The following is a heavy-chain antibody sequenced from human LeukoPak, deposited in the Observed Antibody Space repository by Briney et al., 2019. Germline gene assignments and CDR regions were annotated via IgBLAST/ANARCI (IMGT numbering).Heavy chain of an antibody. J-gene: IGHJ4*02. CDR2: INHSGST. Sequence: SETLSLTCAVYGGSFSGYYWSWIRQPPGKGLEWIGEINHSGSTDYNPSLKSRVTISVDTSKNQFSLKLSSVTAADTAVYYCARGSRYYYDSSGYYYFDYWGQGTLVTVSS. D-gene: IGHD3-22*01. CDR1: GGSFSGYY. V-gene: IGHV4-34*01. CDR3: ARGSRYYYDSSGYYYFDY.